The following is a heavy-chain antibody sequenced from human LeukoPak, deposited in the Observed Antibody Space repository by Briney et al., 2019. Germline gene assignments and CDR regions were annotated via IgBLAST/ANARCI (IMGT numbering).Heavy chain of an antibody. CDR3: ARGVFGIPRAFDI. CDR1: GGSISSYY. Sequence: SETLSLTCTVSGGSISSYYWSWIRQPPGKGLEWIGYIYYSGSTNYNPSLKSRVTISVDTSKNQFSLKLSSVIAADTAVYYCARGVFGIPRAFDIWGQGTMVTVSS. CDR2: IYYSGST. J-gene: IGHJ3*02. V-gene: IGHV4-59*01. D-gene: IGHD3-10*01.